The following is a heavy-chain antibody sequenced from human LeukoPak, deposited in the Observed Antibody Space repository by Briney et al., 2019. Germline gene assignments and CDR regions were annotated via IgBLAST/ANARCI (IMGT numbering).Heavy chain of an antibody. J-gene: IGHJ5*02. CDR2: ISYDGSNK. CDR3: ARDGVDFWSGYYGPKNWFDP. CDR1: GFTFSSYA. Sequence: GGSLRLSCAASGFTFSSYAMHWVRQAPGKGLEWVAVISYDGSNKYYADSVKGRFTISRDNSKNTLYLQMNSLRAEDTAVYYCARDGVDFWSGYYGPKNWFDPWGQGTLVTVSS. D-gene: IGHD3-3*01. V-gene: IGHV3-30-3*01.